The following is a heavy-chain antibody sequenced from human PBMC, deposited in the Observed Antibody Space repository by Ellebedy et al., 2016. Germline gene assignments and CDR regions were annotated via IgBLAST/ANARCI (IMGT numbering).Heavy chain of an antibody. CDR1: GYSFASYG. V-gene: IGHV1-18*04. D-gene: IGHD3-3*01. J-gene: IGHJ4*02. CDR3: ARRGWDFWSGYLGY. Sequence: ASVKVSCKASGYSFASYGITWVRQAPGQGLEWMGWINTQNGNTYYAQKFQGRVTFITDTPTSTAYMELRSLRSDDTAMYYCARRGWDFWSGYLGYWGQGTLVTVSS. CDR2: INTQNGNT.